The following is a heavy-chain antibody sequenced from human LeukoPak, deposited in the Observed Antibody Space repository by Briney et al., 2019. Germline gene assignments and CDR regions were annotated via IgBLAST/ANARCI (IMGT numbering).Heavy chain of an antibody. J-gene: IGHJ5*02. Sequence: SETLSLTCTVSGDSMSTSNYYWSWIRQPPGKGLEWIGHIYYSGSTNNNPSLKSRGTISVDTSKNEFSLKLSSVTAADTAVYYCARRRRDGYNYVNWFDPWGQGTLVTVSS. CDR2: IYYSGST. V-gene: IGHV4-59*01. CDR3: ARRRRDGYNYVNWFDP. CDR1: GDSMSTSNYY. D-gene: IGHD5-24*01.